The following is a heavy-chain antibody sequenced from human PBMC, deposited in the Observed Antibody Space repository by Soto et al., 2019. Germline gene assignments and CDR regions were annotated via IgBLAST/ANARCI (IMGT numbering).Heavy chain of an antibody. CDR2: IYKSATT. J-gene: IGHJ5*01. V-gene: IGHV4-30-4*08. D-gene: IGHD2-15*01. Sequence: SETLSLTCSVSGDSISTVDYFWTWIRQPPGQALEFIGYIYKSATTYYNPSFESRVAISLDTSKSQFSLNVTSVTAADTAVYFCARGRYCLTGRCFPNWFDSWGQGTLVTVSS. CDR1: GDSISTVDYF. CDR3: ARGRYCLTGRCFPNWFDS.